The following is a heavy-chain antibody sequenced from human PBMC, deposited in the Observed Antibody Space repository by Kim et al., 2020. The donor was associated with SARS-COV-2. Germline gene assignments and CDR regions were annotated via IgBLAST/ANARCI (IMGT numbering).Heavy chain of an antibody. V-gene: IGHV4-34*01. CDR2: INHSGST. Sequence: SETLSLTCAVYGGSFSGYYWSWIRQPPGKGLEWIGEINHSGSTNYNPSLKSRVTISVDTSKNQFSLKLSSVTAADTAVFYCARGVPTLFGVVIIAGWFDPWGQGTLVTVSS. CDR3: ARGVPTLFGVVIIAGWFDP. J-gene: IGHJ5*02. CDR1: GGSFSGYY. D-gene: IGHD3-3*01.